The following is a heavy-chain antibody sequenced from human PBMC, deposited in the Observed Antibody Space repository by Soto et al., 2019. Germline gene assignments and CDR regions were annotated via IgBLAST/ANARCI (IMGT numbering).Heavy chain of an antibody. CDR1: GISISRHG. V-gene: IGHV3-33*01. CDR3: ARDLAHCAICLED. J-gene: IGHJ4*02. Sequence: QVQLVESGGGVVQPGRSLRVSCVASGISISRHGMHWVRQAPGKGLEWVAGMDYDETNKYYADSVKGRFTISRDTSKNPVYHQRNGLRGEDTAVCFCARDLAHCAICLEDRGQGTLVSVSS. CDR2: MDYDETNK.